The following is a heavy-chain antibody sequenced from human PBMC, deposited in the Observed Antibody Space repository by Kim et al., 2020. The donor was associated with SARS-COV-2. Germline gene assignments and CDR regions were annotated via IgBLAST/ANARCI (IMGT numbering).Heavy chain of an antibody. J-gene: IGHJ4*02. Sequence: GESLKISCKGSGYKFTSKWIDWVRQMPGKGLEWVGIIYPGDSDTRYSTSFRGQVTISVDKSINTAYLQWTRLKAADTAIYYSVTRAGAGSGWCGGDLWGQGTQVTVPA. D-gene: IGHD6-19*01. CDR2: IYPGDSDT. CDR1: GYKFTSKW. V-gene: IGHV5-51*01. CDR3: VTRAGAGSGWCGGDL.